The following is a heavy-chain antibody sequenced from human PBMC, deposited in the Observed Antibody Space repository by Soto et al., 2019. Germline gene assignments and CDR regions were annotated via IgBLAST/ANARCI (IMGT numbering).Heavy chain of an antibody. CDR1: GFTFSAVY. D-gene: IGHD6-19*01. CDR2: ISSSGTSA. J-gene: IGHJ4*02. CDR3: ARDRGAVTGQYFDY. V-gene: IGHV3-11*05. Sequence: GGSLRLSCAASGFTFSAVYMSWIRQAPNKGLEYISYISSSGTSANYTDSVKGRFTISRDNAKNSLYLQMNSLRAEDTAVYYCARDRGAVTGQYFDYWGQGALVTV.